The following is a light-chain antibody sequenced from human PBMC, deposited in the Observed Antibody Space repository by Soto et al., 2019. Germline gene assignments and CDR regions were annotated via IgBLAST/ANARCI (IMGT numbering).Light chain of an antibody. CDR3: GTWDSSLSAHV. J-gene: IGLJ1*01. CDR1: SSKIGKNY. V-gene: IGLV1-51*01. CDR2: DNN. Sequence: QSVLTQPPSVSAAPGQKVTSSCSASSSKIGKNYVSWYQQLPGTAPKLLIYDNNKRPSGIPDRFSGSKSGTSATLGITGLQTGDEADYYCGTWDSSLSAHVFGTGTKVTVL.